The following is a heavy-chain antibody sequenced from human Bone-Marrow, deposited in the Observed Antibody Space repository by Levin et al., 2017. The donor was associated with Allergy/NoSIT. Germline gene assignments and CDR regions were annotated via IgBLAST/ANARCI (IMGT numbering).Heavy chain of an antibody. CDR2: ISDSGST. CDR1: GVSINSHY. V-gene: IGHV4-59*11. Sequence: SCTVSGVSINSHYWNWIRQSPGKGLEWIGYISDSGSTNYKHSLKSRITISVDNSKNQVSLKLTSVTAADTAVYYCATDTYYTEYFRHWGQGTLVTVSS. D-gene: IGHD1-26*01. J-gene: IGHJ1*01. CDR3: ATDTYYTEYFRH.